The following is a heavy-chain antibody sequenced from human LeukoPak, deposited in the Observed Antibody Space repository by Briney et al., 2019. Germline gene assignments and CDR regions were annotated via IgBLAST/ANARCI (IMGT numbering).Heavy chain of an antibody. CDR3: ARVPPTMVRGEYYFDY. D-gene: IGHD3-10*01. CDR1: GYTFTGYY. CDR2: INPNSGGT. Sequence: GASVKVSCKASGYTFTGYYMHWVRQAPGQGLEWMGWINPNSGGTNYAQKFQGRVTMTRDTSISTAYMELSRLRSDDTAVYYCARVPPTMVRGEYYFDYWGQGTLVTVSS. J-gene: IGHJ4*02. V-gene: IGHV1-2*02.